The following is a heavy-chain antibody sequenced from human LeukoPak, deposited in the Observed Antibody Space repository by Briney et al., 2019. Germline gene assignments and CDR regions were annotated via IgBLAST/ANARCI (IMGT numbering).Heavy chain of an antibody. J-gene: IGHJ3*02. Sequence: KPSETLSLACTVSGGSISGYCWSWIRQSPGKGLVWIGYMYYSGSTNYNPSLKSRVTMSVDMSKNQFSLKLSSVTAADTALYYCARHFTYYYDSSGYPRDAFDIWGQGTMVTVSS. CDR3: ARHFTYYYDSSGYPRDAFDI. CDR2: MYYSGST. CDR1: GGSISGYC. D-gene: IGHD3-22*01. V-gene: IGHV4-59*08.